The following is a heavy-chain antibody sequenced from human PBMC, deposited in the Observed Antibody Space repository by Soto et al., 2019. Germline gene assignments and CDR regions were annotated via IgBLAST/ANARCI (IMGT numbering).Heavy chain of an antibody. Sequence: ASVKVSCKASGYTFTSYTMHWVRQAPGQRLEWMGWMNAGNGNTQYSQKFQGRVTITRNTSASTAYMELSSLRSEDTAVYYCARDIVVVPAADNWFDPWGQGTLVTVSS. V-gene: IGHV1-3*01. D-gene: IGHD2-2*01. J-gene: IGHJ5*02. CDR2: MNAGNGNT. CDR1: GYTFTSYT. CDR3: ARDIVVVPAADNWFDP.